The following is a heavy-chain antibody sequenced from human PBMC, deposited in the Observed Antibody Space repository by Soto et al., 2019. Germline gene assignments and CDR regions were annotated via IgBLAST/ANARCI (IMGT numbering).Heavy chain of an antibody. J-gene: IGHJ4*02. CDR2: IKSKTDGGTT. Sequence: EVQLVESGGGLVKPGGSLRLSCAASGFTFSNAWMSWVRQAPGKGLEWVGRIKSKTDGGTTDYAAPVKGRFTISRDDSKTTLYLQMNSLKTEDTAVYYCTTAATLLWFGELLYGTYNEDYWGQGTLVTVSS. CDR1: GFTFSNAW. CDR3: TTAATLLWFGELLYGTYNEDY. V-gene: IGHV3-15*01. D-gene: IGHD3-10*01.